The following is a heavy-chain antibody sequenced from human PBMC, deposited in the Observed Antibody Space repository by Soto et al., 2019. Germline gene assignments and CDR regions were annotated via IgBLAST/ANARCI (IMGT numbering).Heavy chain of an antibody. CDR3: AGSGWHGNHHLEY. CDR2: INPSSGGT. J-gene: IGHJ4*02. D-gene: IGHD1-1*01. CDR1: GYPFTVYH. Sequence: QVQLLQSGAAVRKPGASVMVSCKASGYPFTVYHLHWVRQARGQGLEWMGWINPSSGGTNYAQKFQGRVTMTRDTSISTVYIDLSSLRSDDTAGYYCAGSGWHGNHHLEYWGQGTLVTVSS. V-gene: IGHV1-2*02.